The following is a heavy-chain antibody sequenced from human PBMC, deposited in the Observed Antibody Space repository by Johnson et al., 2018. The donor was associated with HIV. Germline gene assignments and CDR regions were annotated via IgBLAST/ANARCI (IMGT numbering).Heavy chain of an antibody. V-gene: IGHV3-66*02. CDR1: GFTVSSNY. CDR3: AKDRILSGYGPGAFDI. CDR2: IYSGGST. J-gene: IGHJ3*02. D-gene: IGHD5-12*01. Sequence: VQLVESGGGLVQPGGSLRLSCAASGFTVSSNYMSWVRQAPGKGLEWVSVIYSGGSTKYAASVMGRFTISRDNSKNTLYLQLNSLRAEDTAVYYCAKDRILSGYGPGAFDIWGQGTLVSVSS.